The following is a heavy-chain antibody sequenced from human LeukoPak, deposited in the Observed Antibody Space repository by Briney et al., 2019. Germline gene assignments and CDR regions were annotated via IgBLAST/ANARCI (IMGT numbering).Heavy chain of an antibody. CDR2: IYTSGST. CDR3: ARAYSGYDFLFDY. J-gene: IGHJ4*02. V-gene: IGHV4-61*02. Sequence: SETLSLTCTVSGGSISSGSYYWSWIRQPAGKGLEWIGRIYTSGSTNSNPSLKSRVTISVDTSKNQFSLKLSSVTAADTAVYYCARAYSGYDFLFDYWGQGTLVTVSS. CDR1: GGSISSGSYY. D-gene: IGHD5-12*01.